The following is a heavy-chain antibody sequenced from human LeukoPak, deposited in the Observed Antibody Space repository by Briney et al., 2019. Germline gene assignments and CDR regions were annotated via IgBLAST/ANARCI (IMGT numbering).Heavy chain of an antibody. Sequence: ASVKVSCKASGYTFTGYYMHWVRQAPGQGLEWMGWINPNSGGTNYAQKFQGRVTMTRDTSISTAYMELSSLRSEDTAVYYCATGLGYCSSTSCYPVLRYWGQGTLVTVSS. CDR2: INPNSGGT. CDR3: ATGLGYCSSTSCYPVLRY. V-gene: IGHV1-2*02. CDR1: GYTFTGYY. J-gene: IGHJ4*02. D-gene: IGHD2-2*03.